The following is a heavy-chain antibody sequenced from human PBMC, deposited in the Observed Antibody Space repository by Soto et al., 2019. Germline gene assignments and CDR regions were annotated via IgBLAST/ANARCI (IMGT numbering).Heavy chain of an antibody. D-gene: IGHD3-3*01. V-gene: IGHV1-69*13. CDR3: ASGARYDFWSGYYVGIEVRYYYYGMDV. CDR1: GGTFSSSA. J-gene: IGHJ6*02. Sequence: ASVKVSCKASGGTFSSSALSWVRQAPGQRLEWKGGIIPIFGTANYAQKFQGRVTITADESTSTAYMELSSLRSEDTAVYYCASGARYDFWSGYYVGIEVRYYYYGMDVWGQGTTVTVSS. CDR2: IIPIFGTA.